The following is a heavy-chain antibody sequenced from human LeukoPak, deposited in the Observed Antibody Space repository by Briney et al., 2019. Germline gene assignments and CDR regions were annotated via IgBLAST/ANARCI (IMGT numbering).Heavy chain of an antibody. CDR1: GYAITSGGFS. Sequence: PSQTLSLTCTVSGYAITSGGFSWNWLRQPPGKGLEWIGCICDRGPAYYNPSLKSRFTISVDRPKNQFFLNVTSLTAADTAVYYCARSRQASGLFNSWGQGTLVVVSS. V-gene: IGHV4-30-2*01. CDR3: ARSRQASGLFNS. D-gene: IGHD3-10*01. CDR2: ICDRGPA. J-gene: IGHJ5*01.